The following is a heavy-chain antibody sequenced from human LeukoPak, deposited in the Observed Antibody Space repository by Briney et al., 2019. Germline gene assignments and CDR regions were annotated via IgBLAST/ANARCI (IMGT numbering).Heavy chain of an antibody. CDR2: ITGGGRT. CDR1: GFPFNNYA. Sequence: QPGGSLRLSFAAPGFPFNNYAMMWVRQAQGQGLGWVSAITGGGRTYYADSVKGRFTISRENSKNTLYLQMNSLRAEDTALYFCARDPNGDYIGAFDFLGQGTVVTASS. J-gene: IGHJ3*01. D-gene: IGHD4-17*01. CDR3: ARDPNGDYIGAFDF. V-gene: IGHV3-23*01.